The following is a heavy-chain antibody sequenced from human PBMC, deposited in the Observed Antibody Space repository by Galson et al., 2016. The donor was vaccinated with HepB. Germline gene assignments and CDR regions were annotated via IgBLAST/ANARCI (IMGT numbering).Heavy chain of an antibody. Sequence: SLRLSCAASGFPFITYSMNWVRQAPGKGLEWVAYISGSSGSIDYADSVKGRFAISRDNAEKSLFLQMNSLRDEDTAVYYCARDNLGSSYYGSDVWGQGTTAIVSS. CDR2: ISGSSGSI. CDR1: GFPFITYS. V-gene: IGHV3-48*02. CDR3: ARDNLGSSYYGSDV. J-gene: IGHJ6*02. D-gene: IGHD3-10*01.